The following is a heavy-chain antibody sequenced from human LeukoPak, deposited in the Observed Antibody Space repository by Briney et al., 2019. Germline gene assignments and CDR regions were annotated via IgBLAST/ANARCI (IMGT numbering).Heavy chain of an antibody. CDR3: ARDRQTSCSSTTCSFDHFDY. J-gene: IGHJ4*02. CDR1: GFTFNNYW. CDR2: IKQDESKT. V-gene: IGHV3-7*01. Sequence: TGGSLRLSCAASGFTFNNYWMSWVRQAPGKGPEWVANIKQDESKTYYVDSVKGRFTISRDNAKNSLFLQMNSLRAEDTAVYYCARDRQTSCSSTTCSFDHFDYWGQGTLVTVSS. D-gene: IGHD2-2*01.